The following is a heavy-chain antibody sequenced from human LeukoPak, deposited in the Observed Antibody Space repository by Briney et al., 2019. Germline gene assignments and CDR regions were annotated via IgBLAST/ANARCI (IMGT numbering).Heavy chain of an antibody. V-gene: IGHV1-24*01. Sequence: ASAKVSCKVSGYTLTELSMHWVRQAPGKGLEWMGGFDPEDGETIYAQKFQGRVTMTTDTSTTTAYMELRSLRSDDTAVYYCARRGSTSDTHYYYYGMDVWGQGTTVTVSS. D-gene: IGHD2-2*01. CDR2: FDPEDGET. CDR3: ARRGSTSDTHYYYYGMDV. J-gene: IGHJ6*02. CDR1: GYTLTELS.